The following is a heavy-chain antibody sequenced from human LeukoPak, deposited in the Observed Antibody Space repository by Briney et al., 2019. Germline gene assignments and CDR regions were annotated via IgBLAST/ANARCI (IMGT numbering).Heavy chain of an antibody. CDR3: AKESGGNCDY. V-gene: IGHV3-33*06. CDR1: GCTFSSYG. D-gene: IGHD4-23*01. J-gene: IGHJ4*02. Sequence: GRSLRLSCAASGCTFSSYGMHWVRQTPGKGLEWVAVIWYDGSNKYYADSVKGRFTISRDNSKNTLYLQMNSLRAEDTAVYYCAKESGGNCDYWGQGTLVTVSS. CDR2: IWYDGSNK.